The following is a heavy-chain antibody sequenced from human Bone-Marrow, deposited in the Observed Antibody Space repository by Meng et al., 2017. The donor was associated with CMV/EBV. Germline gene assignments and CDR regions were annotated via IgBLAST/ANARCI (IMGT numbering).Heavy chain of an antibody. CDR1: GFSFNSYS. J-gene: IGHJ4*02. CDR3: ARDPTGEYYFDY. D-gene: IGHD3-16*01. Sequence: GFPRPPCAGSGFSFNSYSMHWVRQAPGKGLEWVAVISYDGRNQFYADSVKGRFTISRDNSKNTLYLQMNSLRAEDTAVYYCARDPTGEYYFDYWGQGTLVTVSS. CDR2: ISYDGRNQ. V-gene: IGHV3-30-3*01.